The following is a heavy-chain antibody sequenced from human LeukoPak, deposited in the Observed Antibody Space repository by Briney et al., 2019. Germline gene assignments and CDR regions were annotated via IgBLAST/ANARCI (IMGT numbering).Heavy chain of an antibody. CDR3: ARERRETYYDFWSGYRGGDY. CDR2: MSGSSGTT. V-gene: IGHV3-23*01. J-gene: IGHJ4*02. Sequence: PGGSLRLSCAASGFTFNNYGLTSVRQAPGKGLEWVSAMSGSSGTTYYADSVMGRFTISRDNSKNTLYLQMNSLRSDDTAVYYCARERRETYYDFWSGYRGGDYWGQGTLVTVSS. CDR1: GFTFNNYG. D-gene: IGHD3-3*01.